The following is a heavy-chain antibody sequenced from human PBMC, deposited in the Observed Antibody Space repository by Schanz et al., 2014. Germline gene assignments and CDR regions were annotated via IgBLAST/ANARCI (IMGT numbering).Heavy chain of an antibody. CDR2: ISSSSSTI. V-gene: IGHV3-48*01. J-gene: IGHJ6*02. CDR3: AKDRQTTVNRVGYYYGMDV. D-gene: IGHD4-4*01. CDR1: GFTFSSYS. Sequence: EVQLVESGGGLVQPGGSLRLSCAASGFTFSSYSMNWVRQAPGKGLEWVSYISSSSSTIYYADSVKGRFTISRDNAKNSLYLQMNSLRAEDTALYYCAKDRQTTVNRVGYYYGMDVWGQGTTVTVSS.